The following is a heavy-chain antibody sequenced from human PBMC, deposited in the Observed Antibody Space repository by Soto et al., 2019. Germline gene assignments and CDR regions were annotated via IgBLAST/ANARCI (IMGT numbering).Heavy chain of an antibody. V-gene: IGHV3-21*01. J-gene: IGHJ6*02. D-gene: IGHD3-9*01. CDR2: ISSSSSYI. Sequence: GGSLRLSCAASGFTFSSYSMNWVRQAPGKGLEWVSSISSSSSYIYYADSVKGRFTISRDNAKNSLYLQMNSLRAEDTAVYYCARGDNDILTGYYSPYYYYYGMDVWGQGTTVTV. CDR3: ARGDNDILTGYYSPYYYYYGMDV. CDR1: GFTFSSYS.